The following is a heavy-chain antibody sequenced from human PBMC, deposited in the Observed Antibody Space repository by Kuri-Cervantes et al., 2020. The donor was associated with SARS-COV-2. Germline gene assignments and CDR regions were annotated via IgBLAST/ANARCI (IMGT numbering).Heavy chain of an antibody. CDR3: ARDGLYSYGLHY. D-gene: IGHD5-18*01. J-gene: IGHJ4*02. V-gene: IGHV3-30*04. CDR2: ISYDGSNK. CDR1: GFTFSSYA. Sequence: GESLKISCAASGFTFSSYAMHWVRQAPGKGLEWEAVISYDGSNKYYADSVKGRFTISRDNSKNTLYLQMNSLRAEDTAVYYCARDGLYSYGLHYWGQGTLVTVSS.